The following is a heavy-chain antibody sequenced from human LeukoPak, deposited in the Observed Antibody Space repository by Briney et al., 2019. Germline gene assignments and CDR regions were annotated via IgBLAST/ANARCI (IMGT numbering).Heavy chain of an antibody. CDR1: GGTFSSYS. J-gene: IGHJ6*03. Sequence: SVKVSCKASGGTFSSYSITWVRQAPGQGLEWMGGIMPLFNTANYAQQFQGRVTITTDESTSAAYMELSSLRFEDTAMYYCARVDRYHYYLDVWGKGTTVTVSS. V-gene: IGHV1-69*05. CDR3: ARVDRYHYYLDV. CDR2: IMPLFNTA.